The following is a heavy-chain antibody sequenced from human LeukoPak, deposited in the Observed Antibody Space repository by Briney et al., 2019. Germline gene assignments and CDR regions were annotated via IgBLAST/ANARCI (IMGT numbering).Heavy chain of an antibody. D-gene: IGHD2-21*02. CDR2: ISAYNGKT. CDR3: ASHTVVVTATHDAFVF. J-gene: IGHJ3*01. CDR1: GYSFTSYD. V-gene: IGHV1-18*01. Sequence: GASVKVSCKASGYSFTSYDISWVRQAPGQGLEWVGWISAYNGKTHNAQKLQGRVTMTTDTSTSTAYLEMRSLRADDTAVYYCASHTVVVTATHDAFVFWGQGTMVTVSS.